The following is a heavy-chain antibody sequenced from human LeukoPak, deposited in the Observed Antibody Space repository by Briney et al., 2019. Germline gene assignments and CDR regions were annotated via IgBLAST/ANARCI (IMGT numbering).Heavy chain of an antibody. CDR1: GFPFNSFW. V-gene: IGHV3-74*01. CDR3: ARGGVNPVDH. Sequence: QPGGSLRLSCAASGFPFNSFWMHCVRQAPGKGLVWVSDMNEYSTTIRYADSVKGRFTISRDNAKSILYLQMNNLRAEDTAMYFCARGGVNPVDHWGQGTLVTVSS. D-gene: IGHD1-14*01. CDR2: MNEYSTTI. J-gene: IGHJ4*02.